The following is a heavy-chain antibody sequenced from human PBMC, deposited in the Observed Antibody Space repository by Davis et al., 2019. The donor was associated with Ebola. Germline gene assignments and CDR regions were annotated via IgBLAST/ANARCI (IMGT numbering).Heavy chain of an antibody. D-gene: IGHD6-13*01. CDR2: INYSGGT. J-gene: IGHJ4*02. V-gene: IGHV4-34*01. CDR3: ARGALIAAAGTGKAFDY. CDR1: GGSFSGYY. Sequence: MPSETLSLTCAVYGGSFSGYYWSWIRQPPGKGLEWIGEINYSGGTNNNPSLKSRVTISVDTSKNQFSLKLTSVTAADTAVYFCARGALIAAAGTGKAFDYWGQGNLVTVSS.